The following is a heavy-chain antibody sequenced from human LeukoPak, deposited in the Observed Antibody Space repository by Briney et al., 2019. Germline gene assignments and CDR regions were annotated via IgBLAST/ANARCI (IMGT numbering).Heavy chain of an antibody. J-gene: IGHJ4*02. CDR1: GGTFSSYA. Sequence: SVKVSCKASGGTFSSYAISWVRQAPGQGLEWMGGIIPIFGTANYAQKFQGRVTITADKSTSTAYMELSSLRSEDTAVYYCARDLTGYYDSSGYYPRYYFDYWGQGTLVTVSS. CDR2: IIPIFGTA. D-gene: IGHD3-22*01. CDR3: ARDLTGYYDSSGYYPRYYFDY. V-gene: IGHV1-69*06.